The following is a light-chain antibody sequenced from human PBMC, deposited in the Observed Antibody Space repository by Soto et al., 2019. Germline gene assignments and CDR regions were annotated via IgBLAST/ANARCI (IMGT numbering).Light chain of an antibody. CDR1: SSDVGGYNF. Sequence: QSVLTQPPSASGSPGQSVTISCTGTSSDVGGYNFVSWYQQHAGKAPKLLIHAVSKRPSGVPDRFSASKSGNTASLTVSGLQAEDEADYYCSSNGGPNTVLFGGGTKLTVL. V-gene: IGLV2-8*01. CDR2: AVS. J-gene: IGLJ3*02. CDR3: SSNGGPNTVL.